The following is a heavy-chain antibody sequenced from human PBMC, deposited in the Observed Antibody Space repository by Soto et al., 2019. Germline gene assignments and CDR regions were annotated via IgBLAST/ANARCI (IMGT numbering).Heavy chain of an antibody. CDR1: GYSFTSYV. V-gene: IGHV5-51*01. CDR2: ISTGDSDT. D-gene: IGHD4-17*01. J-gene: IGHJ6*02. Sequence: GESLKISCKGSGYSFTSYVIRGGCQIPEKGLEWMGIISTGDSDTRYSASFQGQVTISADKFIRTAYLQWSSLKASDTAMSSCAPYGEYADYYYGMDVWGQGTTVTVSS. CDR3: APYGEYADYYYGMDV.